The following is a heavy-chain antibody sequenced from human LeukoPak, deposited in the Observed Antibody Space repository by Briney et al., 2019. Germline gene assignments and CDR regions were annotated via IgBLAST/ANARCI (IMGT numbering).Heavy chain of an antibody. CDR2: INTNTGNP. CDR1: GYTFTSYA. V-gene: IGHV7-4-1*02. Sequence: ASVKVSCKASGYTFTSYAMNWMRQAPGQGLEWMGWINTNTGNPTYAQGFTGRFVFSLDTSVSTAYLQISSLKAEDTAVYYCKTEVPAAIENWFDPWGQGTLVTVSS. CDR3: KTEVPAAIENWFDP. D-gene: IGHD2-2*01. J-gene: IGHJ5*02.